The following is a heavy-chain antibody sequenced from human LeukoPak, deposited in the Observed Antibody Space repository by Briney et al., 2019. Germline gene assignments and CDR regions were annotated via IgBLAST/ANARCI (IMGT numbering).Heavy chain of an antibody. D-gene: IGHD3-9*01. CDR2: MNPNSGNT. CDR1: GYTFTSYD. V-gene: IGHV1-8*03. J-gene: IGHJ5*02. CDR3: ARDAQPQTYYDILTGYYLRVWFDP. Sequence: ASVKVSCKASGYTFTSYDINWVRQATGQGLEWMGWMNPNSGNTGYAQKFQGRVTITRNTSISTAYMELSSLRSEDTAVYYCARDAQPQTYYDILTGYYLRVWFDPWGQGTLVTVSS.